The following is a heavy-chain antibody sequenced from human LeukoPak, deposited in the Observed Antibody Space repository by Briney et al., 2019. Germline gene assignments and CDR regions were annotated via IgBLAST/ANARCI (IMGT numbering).Heavy chain of an antibody. D-gene: IGHD3-22*01. CDR2: IYGGSST. Sequence: PGGSLRLSRAASGFTVSTNDMTWVRQAPGRGLEWVSAIYGGSSTHYADSVKGRFIISRDNSKNTLYLQMNTLRAEDTAVYYCASYYDTSGHYVDYWGQGTLVTVSS. CDR3: ASYYDTSGHYVDY. CDR1: GFTVSTND. V-gene: IGHV3-66*01. J-gene: IGHJ4*02.